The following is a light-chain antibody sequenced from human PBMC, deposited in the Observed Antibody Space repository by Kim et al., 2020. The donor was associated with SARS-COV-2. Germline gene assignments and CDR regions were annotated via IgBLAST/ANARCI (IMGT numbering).Light chain of an antibody. Sequence: DIQMTQSPSSLSASVGDRVTITCQASQDISNYLNWYQQKPGEAPKLLIYDASNLETGVPSRFSGSGSGTDFTFTISSLQPEDIATYYCQQYDNPTWTFGQGTKVEIK. J-gene: IGKJ1*01. CDR2: DAS. V-gene: IGKV1-33*01. CDR3: QQYDNPTWT. CDR1: QDISNY.